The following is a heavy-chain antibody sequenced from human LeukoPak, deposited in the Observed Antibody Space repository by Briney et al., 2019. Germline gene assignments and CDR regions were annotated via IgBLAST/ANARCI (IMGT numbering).Heavy chain of an antibody. Sequence: GGSLRLSCAASGFTFSSYSMNWVRQAPGKGLEWVSYISSSSSTIYYADSVKGRFTISRGNAKNSLYLQMNSLRAEDTAVYYCARDQSIVVPAAMPDAFDIWGQGTMVTVSS. CDR2: ISSSSSTI. CDR1: GFTFSSYS. CDR3: ARDQSIVVPAAMPDAFDI. J-gene: IGHJ3*02. D-gene: IGHD2-2*01. V-gene: IGHV3-48*01.